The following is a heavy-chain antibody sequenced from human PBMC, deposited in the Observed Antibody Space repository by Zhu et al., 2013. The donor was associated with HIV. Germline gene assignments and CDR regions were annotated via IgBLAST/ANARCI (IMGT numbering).Heavy chain of an antibody. V-gene: IGHV1-69*01. CDR2: IIPIFGTT. J-gene: IGHJ4*02. CDR1: GSSFRTYG. D-gene: IGHD1-26*01. Sequence: QVRLVQSGAEVKKPGSSVKVSCKASGSSFRTYGLNWVRQAPGQGLQWMGGIIPIFGTTHYAQPFEDRVTITADDLTNTAYMELSRLRSDDTAVYYCATTRRWELLKSFDYWGQGTLVTVSS. CDR3: ATTRRWELLKSFDY.